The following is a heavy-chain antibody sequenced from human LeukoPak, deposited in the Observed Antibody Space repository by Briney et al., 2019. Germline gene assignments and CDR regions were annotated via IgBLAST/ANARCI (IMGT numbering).Heavy chain of an antibody. J-gene: IGHJ4*02. V-gene: IGHV3-48*03. CDR3: ARESVAAAGSSDY. D-gene: IGHD6-13*01. Sequence: TGGSLRFSCAASGFTFSSYEMNWVRQAPGKGLEWVSYISSSGSTIYYADSVKGRFTISRDNAKNSLYLQMNSLRAEDTAVYYCARESVAAAGSSDYWGQGTLVTVSS. CDR2: ISSSGSTI. CDR1: GFTFSSYE.